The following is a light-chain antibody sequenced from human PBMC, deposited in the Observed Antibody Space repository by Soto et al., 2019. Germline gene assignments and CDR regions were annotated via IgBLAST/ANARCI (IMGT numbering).Light chain of an antibody. J-gene: IGLJ1*01. CDR3: SSYTSSSLYV. CDR2: DVS. V-gene: IGLV2-14*01. CDR1: SSDVGGYNY. Sequence: QSIGTQPASVSWSPGPSITISCTGTSSDVGGYNYVSLYQQLPGKAPKLMIYDVSDRPSGVSNRFSGSKSGNTASLTISGLQAEDEADYYCSSYTSSSLYVFGTGTKVTVL.